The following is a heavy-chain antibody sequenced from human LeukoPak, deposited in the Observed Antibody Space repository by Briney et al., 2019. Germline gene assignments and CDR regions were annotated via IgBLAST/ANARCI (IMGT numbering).Heavy chain of an antibody. D-gene: IGHD3-10*01. V-gene: IGHV3-30-3*01. CDR2: ISYDGSNK. CDR3: ARKPGVRGRNYYYGMDV. Sequence: GGSLRLSCAASGFTFSSYWMHWVRQAPGKGLEWVAVISYDGSNKYYADSVKGRFTISRDNSKNTLYLQMNSLRAEDTAVYYCARKPGVRGRNYYYGMDVWGQGTTVTVSS. J-gene: IGHJ6*02. CDR1: GFTFSSYW.